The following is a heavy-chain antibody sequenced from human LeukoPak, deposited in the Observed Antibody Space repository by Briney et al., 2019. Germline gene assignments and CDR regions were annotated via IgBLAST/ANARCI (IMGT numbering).Heavy chain of an antibody. V-gene: IGHV4-61*01. CDR3: ARYWCDTNCYYFDY. D-gene: IGHD7-27*01. CDR1: GGSISSSSYY. Sequence: PSETLSLTCTVSGGSISSSSYYWSWIRQPPGKGLEWIGYIYYSGSTNYNPSLKSRVTMSVDTSKNQFSLKLSSVTAADTAVYYCARYWCDTNCYYFDYWGQGTLVTVSS. CDR2: IYYSGST. J-gene: IGHJ4*02.